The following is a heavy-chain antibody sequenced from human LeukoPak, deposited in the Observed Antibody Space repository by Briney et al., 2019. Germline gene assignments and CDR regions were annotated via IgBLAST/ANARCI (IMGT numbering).Heavy chain of an antibody. CDR3: ASATDTAMGPFDY. V-gene: IGHV4-39*07. CDR2: IYYSGST. D-gene: IGHD5-18*01. CDR1: GGSISSSSYY. Sequence: PSETLSLTCTVSGGSISSSSYYWGWIRQPPGKGLEWIGSIYYSGSTYYNPSLKSRVTISADTSKNQFSLKLSSVTAADTAVYYCASATDTAMGPFDYWGQGTLVTVSS. J-gene: IGHJ4*02.